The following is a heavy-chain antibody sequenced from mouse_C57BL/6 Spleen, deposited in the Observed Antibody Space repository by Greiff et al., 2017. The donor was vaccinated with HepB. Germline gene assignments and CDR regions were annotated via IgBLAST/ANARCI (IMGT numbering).Heavy chain of an antibody. J-gene: IGHJ3*01. Sequence: QVQLQQSGPELVKPGASVKISCKASGYAFSSSWMNWVQQRPGKGLEWIGRIYPGDGDTNYNGKFKGKATLTADKSSSTAYMQLSSLTSEDSAVYFYAREEAGRSLYWGQGTLVTVSA. V-gene: IGHV1-82*01. CDR1: GYAFSSSW. D-gene: IGHD4-1*01. CDR3: AREEAGRSLY. CDR2: IYPGDGDT.